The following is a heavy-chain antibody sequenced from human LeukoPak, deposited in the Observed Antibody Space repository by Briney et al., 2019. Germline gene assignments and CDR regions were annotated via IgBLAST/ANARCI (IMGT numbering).Heavy chain of an antibody. CDR3: ARGQTWIQLWLRDYYYGMDV. CDR2: INSDGSST. CDR1: GFTFSSYW. J-gene: IGHJ6*02. Sequence: GGSLRLSRAASGFTFSSYWMHWVRQAPGKGLVWVSRINSDGSSTSYADSVKGRFTISRDNAKNTLYLQMNSLRAEDTAVYYCARGQTWIQLWLRDYYYGMDVWGQGTTVTVSS. V-gene: IGHV3-74*01. D-gene: IGHD5-18*01.